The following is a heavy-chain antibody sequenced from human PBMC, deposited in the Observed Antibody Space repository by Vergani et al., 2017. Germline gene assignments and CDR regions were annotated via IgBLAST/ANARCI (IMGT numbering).Heavy chain of an antibody. J-gene: IGHJ4*02. CDR1: GGSISSSNW. D-gene: IGHD2-15*01. CDR3: ASPSKYCSGGSCYNY. CDR2: IYHSGST. Sequence: QVQLQESGPGLVKPPGTLFLTCAVSGGSISSSNWWSWVRQPPGKGLEWIGEIYHSGSTNYNPSLKSRVTISVDKSKNQFSLKLSSVTAADTAVYYCASPSKYCSGGSCYNYWGQGTLVTVSS. V-gene: IGHV4-4*03.